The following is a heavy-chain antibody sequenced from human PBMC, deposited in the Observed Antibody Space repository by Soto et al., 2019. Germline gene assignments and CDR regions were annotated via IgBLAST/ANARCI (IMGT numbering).Heavy chain of an antibody. V-gene: IGHV4-30-4*01. Sequence: QVQLQESGPGLVKPSQTLSLTCTVSGGSISSGDYYWSWIRQPPGKGLEWIGYIYYSGSTYYNPSLKSRVTISVDTSKNQFSLKLSSVTDADTAVYYCARVADCSGGRCYFSVDYWGQGTLVTVSS. CDR3: ARVADCSGGRCYFSVDY. CDR2: IYYSGST. J-gene: IGHJ4*02. D-gene: IGHD2-15*01. CDR1: GGSISSGDYY.